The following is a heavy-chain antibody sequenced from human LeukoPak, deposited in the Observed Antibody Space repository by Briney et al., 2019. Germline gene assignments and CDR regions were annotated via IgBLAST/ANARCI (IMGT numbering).Heavy chain of an antibody. Sequence: PGGPLRLSCAASGFTFSSYGMHWVRQAPGKGLEWVAVIWYDGSNEYYADSVKGRFTISRDNSKNTLYLQMSSLRAEDTAVYYCARARKPTGYCSSTGCYTYGMDVWGQGTTVTVSS. J-gene: IGHJ6*02. V-gene: IGHV3-33*01. CDR1: GFTFSSYG. D-gene: IGHD2-2*02. CDR3: ARARKPTGYCSSTGCYTYGMDV. CDR2: IWYDGSNE.